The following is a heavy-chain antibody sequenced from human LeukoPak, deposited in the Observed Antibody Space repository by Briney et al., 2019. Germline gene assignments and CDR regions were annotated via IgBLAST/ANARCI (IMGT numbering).Heavy chain of an antibody. V-gene: IGHV4-34*01. J-gene: IGHJ1*01. CDR3: AREYSSSSAYPPFAKSVSSEDFQH. D-gene: IGHD6-6*01. Sequence: SETLSLTCAVYGGSFSGYYWSWIRQPPGKGLEWIGEINHSGSTNHNPSLKSRVTISVDTSKNQFSLKLSSVTAADTAVYYCAREYSSSSAYPPFAKSVSSEDFQHWGQGTLVTVSS. CDR2: INHSGST. CDR1: GGSFSGYY.